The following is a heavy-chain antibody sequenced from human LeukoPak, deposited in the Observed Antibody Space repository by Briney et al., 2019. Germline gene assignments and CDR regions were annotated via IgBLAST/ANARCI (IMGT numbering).Heavy chain of an antibody. CDR3: AKLLYYYDSSQPY. Sequence: GGTLRLSCAASGFTFSSYGMSWVRQAPGKGLEWVSAISASGGSTYYADSVKGRFTISRDNSKNTLYLQMNSLRAEDTAVYYRAKLLYYYDSSQPYWGQGTLVTVSS. V-gene: IGHV3-23*01. D-gene: IGHD3-22*01. CDR2: ISASGGST. CDR1: GFTFSSYG. J-gene: IGHJ4*02.